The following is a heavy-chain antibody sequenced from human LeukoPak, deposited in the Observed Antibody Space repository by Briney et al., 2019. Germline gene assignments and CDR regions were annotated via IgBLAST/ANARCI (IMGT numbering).Heavy chain of an antibody. CDR2: IIPIFGTA. CDR1: GCTFSSYA. CDR3: ASKYCSSTSCYELSNWFDP. D-gene: IGHD2-2*01. Sequence: GSSVKVSCKASGCTFSSYAISWVRQAPGQGLEWMGGIIPIFGTANYAQKFQGRVTITADKSTSTAYMELSSLRSEDTAVYYCASKYCSSTSCYELSNWFDPWGQGTLVTVSS. J-gene: IGHJ5*02. V-gene: IGHV1-69*06.